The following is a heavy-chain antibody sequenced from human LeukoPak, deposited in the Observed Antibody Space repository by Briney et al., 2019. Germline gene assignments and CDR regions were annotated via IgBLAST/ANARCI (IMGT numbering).Heavy chain of an antibody. J-gene: IGHJ4*02. CDR1: GFTFDDSA. D-gene: IGHD3-16*01. V-gene: IGHV3-43*02. Sequence: SGGSLRLSCAASGFTFDDSAIHWVRQAPGKGLEWVSLISGDGGSTYYADSVKGRFNISSDNSKNSLYLQMNSLRTEETALYYCAKDRFAVIVKGSFVDDWGQGTLVTVSS. CDR2: ISGDGGST. CDR3: AKDRFAVIVKGSFVDD.